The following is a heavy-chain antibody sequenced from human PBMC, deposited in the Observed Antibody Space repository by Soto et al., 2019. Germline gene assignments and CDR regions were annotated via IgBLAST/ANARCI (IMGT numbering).Heavy chain of an antibody. CDR2: INHSGST. CDR1: GGSFSGYY. V-gene: IGHV4-34*01. J-gene: IGHJ4*02. Sequence: QVQLQQWGAGLLKPSETLSLTCAVYGGSFSGYYWSWIRQPPGKGLEWIGEINHSGSTNYNPSLKSGVTISVYTSKYQFSLKLCSVTAADTAVYYCARVGVYYDFWSGYYGVLDYWGQGTLVTVSS. D-gene: IGHD3-3*01. CDR3: ARVGVYYDFWSGYYGVLDY.